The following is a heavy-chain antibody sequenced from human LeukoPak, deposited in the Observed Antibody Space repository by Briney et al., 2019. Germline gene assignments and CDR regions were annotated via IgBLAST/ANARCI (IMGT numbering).Heavy chain of an antibody. V-gene: IGHV1-69*04. CDR3: ARSVGYDFWSGFYFDY. D-gene: IGHD3-3*01. Sequence: GSSVKVSCKASGGTFSSYAISWVRQAPGQGLEWMGRIIPILGIANYAQKFQGRVTITADKSTSTAYMELRSLRSDDTAVYYCARSVGYDFWSGFYFDYWGQGTLVTVSS. J-gene: IGHJ4*02. CDR1: GGTFSSYA. CDR2: IIPILGIA.